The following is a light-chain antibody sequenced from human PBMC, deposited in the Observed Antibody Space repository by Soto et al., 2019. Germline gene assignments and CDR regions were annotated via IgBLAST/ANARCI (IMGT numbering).Light chain of an antibody. CDR1: QSVSNNF. V-gene: IGKV3-20*01. Sequence: EIVLTQSPGTLSLSPGERATLSCRASQSVSNNFLARYQHRPGQAPRLLIYGPSTRATGIPDRFSGSGSGTDFTLTITRLEPEDFAVYSCQQYGRSPFTFGPGTKVDI. CDR2: GPS. J-gene: IGKJ3*01. CDR3: QQYGRSPFT.